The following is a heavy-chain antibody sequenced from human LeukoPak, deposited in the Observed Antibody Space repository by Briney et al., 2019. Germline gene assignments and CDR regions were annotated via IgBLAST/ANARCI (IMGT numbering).Heavy chain of an antibody. Sequence: GGSLRLSCAASGFTFSSYSMTWVRQAPGKGLEWVSSISGNSRYIYYADSMRGRFTISRDNAKNSLYLQMNSLKPEDTAVYYCARVAEAAALDSWGQGTLVTVSS. CDR3: ARVAEAAALDS. V-gene: IGHV3-21*06. CDR1: GFTFSSYS. J-gene: IGHJ4*02. CDR2: ISGNSRYI. D-gene: IGHD6-13*01.